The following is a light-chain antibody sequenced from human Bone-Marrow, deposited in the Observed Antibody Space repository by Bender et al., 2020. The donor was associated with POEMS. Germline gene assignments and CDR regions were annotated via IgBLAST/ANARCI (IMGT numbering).Light chain of an antibody. CDR3: LAYTSSSPPDV. Sequence: SSELTQPPSVSVSPGQTASITCSGDKLGDKYACWYQQKPGQSPMLVLYQDTKRPSGIPGRFSASKSGNTAYLTVSGLRAEDEADYCCLAYTSSSPPDVFGSGTKLTVL. CDR2: QDT. J-gene: IGLJ1*01. CDR1: KLGDKY. V-gene: IGLV3-1*01.